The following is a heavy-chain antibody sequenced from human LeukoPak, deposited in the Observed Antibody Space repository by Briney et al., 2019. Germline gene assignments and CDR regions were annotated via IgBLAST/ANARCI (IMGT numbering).Heavy chain of an antibody. CDR2: INHSGSA. J-gene: IGHJ4*02. D-gene: IGHD4-11*01. V-gene: IGHV4-34*01. CDR1: GGSFSGYY. CDR3: ARGQGTVTTH. Sequence: SETLSLTCAVSGGSFSGYYWNWIRQPPGKGLEWIGEINHSGSANYNPSLMSRVTISLDTYKNHFSLNLSSVTAADTAVYYCARGQGTVTTHWGQGTLVTVSS.